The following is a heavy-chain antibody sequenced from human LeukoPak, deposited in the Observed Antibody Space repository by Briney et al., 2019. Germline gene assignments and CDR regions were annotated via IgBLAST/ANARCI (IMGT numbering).Heavy chain of an antibody. V-gene: IGHV1-8*01. CDR3: ARGRRRGSSGCFWFDP. CDR2: MNPNSGNT. J-gene: IGHJ5*02. Sequence: ASVKVSCKASGYTFTSHDINWVRQATGQGLEWMGWMNPNSGNTGYAQKFQGRVTMTRNTSISTAYMELSSLRSEDTAVYYCARGRRRGSSGCFWFDPWGQGTLVTVSS. D-gene: IGHD6-19*01. CDR1: GYTFTSHD.